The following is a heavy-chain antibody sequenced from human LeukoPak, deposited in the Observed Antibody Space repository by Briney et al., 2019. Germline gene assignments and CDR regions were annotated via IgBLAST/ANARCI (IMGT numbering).Heavy chain of an antibody. Sequence: GGSLRLSCVASGITFSSYSMSWIRQAPGKGLEWVSYISSGGSTIYYADSVKGRFTISRDNAKNSLYLQMNSLRAEDTAVYYCASRSTYTYGRTGYFDYWGQGTLVTVSS. CDR2: ISSGGSTI. CDR3: ASRSTYTYGRTGYFDY. J-gene: IGHJ4*02. V-gene: IGHV3-48*04. CDR1: GITFSSYS. D-gene: IGHD5-18*01.